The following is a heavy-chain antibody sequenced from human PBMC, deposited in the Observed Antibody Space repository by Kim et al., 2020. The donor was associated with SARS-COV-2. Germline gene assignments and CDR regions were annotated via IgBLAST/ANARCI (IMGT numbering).Heavy chain of an antibody. J-gene: IGHJ3*01. CDR1: GFTFSSNW. Sequence: GGSLRLSCAASGFTFSSNWMHWVRQAPGKGLVWVSRVNRDASVIDYADSVKGRFTISRDNAKNTLYLQMNSLRAEDTAVYYCVREVGAPGSYHTWGQGTMVTVSS. V-gene: IGHV3-74*01. CDR3: VREVGAPGSYHT. D-gene: IGHD3-9*01. CDR2: VNRDASVI.